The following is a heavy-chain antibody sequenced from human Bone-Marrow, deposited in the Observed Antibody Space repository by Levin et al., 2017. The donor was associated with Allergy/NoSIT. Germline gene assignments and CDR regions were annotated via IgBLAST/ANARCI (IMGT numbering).Heavy chain of an antibody. CDR3: VKDRSSVDNWNYGGPFES. D-gene: IGHD1-7*01. CDR1: GFTFNDFA. CDR2: IMWNSARM. J-gene: IGHJ4*02. Sequence: PGGSLRLSCEASGFTFNDFAMHWVRQIPGKGLEWVTGIMWNSARMDYADSVKGRFTISRDNGKKSLYLEMNALRVGDTALYYCVKDRSSVDNWNYGGPFESWGQGTLVTVSS. V-gene: IGHV3-9*01.